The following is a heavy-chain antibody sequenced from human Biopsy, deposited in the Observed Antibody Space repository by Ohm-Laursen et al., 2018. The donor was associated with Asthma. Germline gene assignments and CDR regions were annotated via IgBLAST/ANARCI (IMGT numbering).Heavy chain of an antibody. Sequence: SSVKVSCKASGYTFTGYYMHWVRQAPGQGLEWMGRINPNSGGTNYAQKFQGRDTMTRDTSISTAYMELSRLRSDDTAVYYCAREGITGTTAWFDPWGQGTLVTVSS. CDR3: AREGITGTTAWFDP. V-gene: IGHV1-2*06. J-gene: IGHJ5*02. CDR1: GYTFTGYY. D-gene: IGHD1-7*01. CDR2: INPNSGGT.